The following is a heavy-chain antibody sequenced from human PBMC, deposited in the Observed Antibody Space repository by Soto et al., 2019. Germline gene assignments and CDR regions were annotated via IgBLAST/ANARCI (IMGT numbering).Heavy chain of an antibody. Sequence: ASVKVSCKVSGYTLTELSMHWVRQAPGKGLEWMGGFDPEDGETIYAQKFQGRVTMTEDTSTDTAYMELSSLRSEDTAVYYCATESYSSSWYPQFDYWGHGTLVTVSS. J-gene: IGHJ4*01. V-gene: IGHV1-24*01. CDR1: GYTLTELS. D-gene: IGHD6-13*01. CDR2: FDPEDGET. CDR3: ATESYSSSWYPQFDY.